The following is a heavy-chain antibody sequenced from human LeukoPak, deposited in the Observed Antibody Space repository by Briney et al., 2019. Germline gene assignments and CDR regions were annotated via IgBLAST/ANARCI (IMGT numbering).Heavy chain of an antibody. CDR2: ISYDGSNK. CDR1: GFTFSSYG. D-gene: IGHD5-18*01. V-gene: IGHV3-30*18. J-gene: IGHJ4*02. Sequence: GGSLRLSCAASGFTFSSYGMHWVRQAPGKGLEWVAVISYDGSNKYYADSVKGRFTISRDNSKNTLYLQMNSLRAEDTAVYYCAKGISGGYSYGDSFDYRGQGTLVTVSS. CDR3: AKGISGGYSYGDSFDY.